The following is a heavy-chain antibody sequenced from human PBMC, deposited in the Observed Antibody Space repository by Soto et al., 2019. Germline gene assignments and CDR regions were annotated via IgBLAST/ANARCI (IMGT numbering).Heavy chain of an antibody. J-gene: IGHJ6*03. V-gene: IGHV3-23*01. D-gene: IGHD6-13*01. Sequence: GGSLRLSCAASGFTFSSYAMSWVRQAPGKGLEWVSAISGSGGSTYYADSVKGRFTISRDNSKNTLYLQMNSLRAEDTAVYYCAKDDLQQQKFPGYYYYYMDVWGKGTTVTVSS. CDR2: ISGSGGST. CDR1: GFTFSSYA. CDR3: AKDDLQQQKFPGYYYYYMDV.